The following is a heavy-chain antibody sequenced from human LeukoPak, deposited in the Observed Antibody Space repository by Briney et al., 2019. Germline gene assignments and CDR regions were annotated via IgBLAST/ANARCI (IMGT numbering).Heavy chain of an antibody. CDR1: GGSFSGYY. V-gene: IGHV4-34*01. CDR2: INHSGST. Sequence: SETLSLTCAVYGGSFSGYYWSWIRQPPGKGLEWIGEINHSGSTNYNPSLKSRVTISVDTSKNQFSLKLSSVTAADTAVYYCARGGHYNTRRSFDYWGQGTLVTVSS. CDR3: ARGGHYNTRRSFDY. J-gene: IGHJ4*02. D-gene: IGHD3-22*01.